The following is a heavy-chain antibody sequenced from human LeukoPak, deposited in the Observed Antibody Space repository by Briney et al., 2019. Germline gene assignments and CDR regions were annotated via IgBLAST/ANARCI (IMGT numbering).Heavy chain of an antibody. CDR3: ATQRSGWHYFDY. CDR1: GFTFSNYA. V-gene: IGHV3-23*01. CDR2: ISSSGSST. Sequence: GGFLRLSCAASGFTFSNYAMSWVRQAPGKGLEWVSSISSSGSSTYYAASVKGRFTISRGNSKNTLFLQMNSLRAEDTAVYYCATQRSGWHYFDYWGQGTLVTVSS. D-gene: IGHD6-19*01. J-gene: IGHJ4*02.